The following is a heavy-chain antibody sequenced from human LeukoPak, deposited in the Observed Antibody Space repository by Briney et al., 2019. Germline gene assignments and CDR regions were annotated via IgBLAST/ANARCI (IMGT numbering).Heavy chain of an antibody. Sequence: GGSLRLSCAASGFTFSNYAMSWVRQAPGKGLEWVSGISGSGRSTHSADSVKGRFTISRDNSKNMLYLQMNSLRAEDTALYYCAKALDGYNGMDVWGQGTTVIVSS. CDR3: AKALDGYNGMDV. CDR2: ISGSGRST. CDR1: GFTFSNYA. D-gene: IGHD3-16*02. J-gene: IGHJ6*02. V-gene: IGHV3-23*01.